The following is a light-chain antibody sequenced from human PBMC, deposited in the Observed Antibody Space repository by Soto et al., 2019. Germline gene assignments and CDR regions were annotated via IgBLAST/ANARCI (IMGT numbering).Light chain of an antibody. J-gene: IGKJ1*01. CDR1: QSVSSY. V-gene: IGKV3-20*01. Sequence: EIVLTQSPGTLSLSPGERATLSCRASQSVSSYLAWYQQKPGQAPRLLIYGASSRATGIPDRFSGSGSGTGLPLPISRLEPEDFAVYYCQQYGSSPRTFGQGTKVEIK. CDR2: GAS. CDR3: QQYGSSPRT.